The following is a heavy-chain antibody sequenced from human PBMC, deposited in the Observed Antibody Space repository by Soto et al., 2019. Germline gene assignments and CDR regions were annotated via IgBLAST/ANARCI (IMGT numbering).Heavy chain of an antibody. J-gene: IGHJ6*02. D-gene: IGHD2-8*01. CDR2: ISYDGSNK. V-gene: IGHV3-30*03. CDR3: AASMVYAHVRSDYYGMDV. CDR1: GFTFSSYG. Sequence: GGSLRLSCAASGFTFSSYGMHWVRQAPGKGLEWVAVISYDGSNKYYADSVKGRFTISRDNSKNTLYLQMNSLRAEDTAVYYCAASMVYAHVRSDYYGMDVWGQGTTVTVSS.